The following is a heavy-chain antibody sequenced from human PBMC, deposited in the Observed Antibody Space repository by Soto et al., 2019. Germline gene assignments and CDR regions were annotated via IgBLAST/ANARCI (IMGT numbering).Heavy chain of an antibody. J-gene: IGHJ4*02. CDR3: AKGDYRQFDY. Sequence: SLRLSCAASGVTCISYGMHWVRQAPGKGLEWVAVISYDGSNKYYADSVKGRFTISRDNSKNTLYLQMNSLRAEDTAVYYCAKGDYRQFDYWGQGTLVTVSS. D-gene: IGHD4-17*01. V-gene: IGHV3-30*18. CDR2: ISYDGSNK. CDR1: GVTCISYG.